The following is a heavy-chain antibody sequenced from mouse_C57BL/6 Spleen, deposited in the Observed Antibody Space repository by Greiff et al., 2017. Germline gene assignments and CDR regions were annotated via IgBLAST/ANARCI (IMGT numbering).Heavy chain of an antibody. D-gene: IGHD1-1*01. J-gene: IGHJ2*01. Sequence: EVMLVESGEGLVKPGGSLKLSCAASGFTFSSYAMSWVRQTPEKRLEWVAYISSGGDYIYYADTVKGRFTISRDNARNTLYLQMSSLKSEDTAMYYCTRWGTTVVASYYVDYWGQGTTLTVSS. CDR3: TRWGTTVVASYYVDY. CDR1: GFTFSSYA. V-gene: IGHV5-9-1*02. CDR2: ISSGGDYI.